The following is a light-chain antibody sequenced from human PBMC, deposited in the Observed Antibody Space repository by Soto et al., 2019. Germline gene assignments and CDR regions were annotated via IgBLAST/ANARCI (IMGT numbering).Light chain of an antibody. CDR3: QQYAYSPLK. J-gene: IGKJ4*01. V-gene: IGKV3-20*01. CDR2: DAS. Sequence: EIVLTQSPGTLSLSPGERATLSCRASRSVGNNYLAWYQQRPGQAPNLLIYDASSRATGIPDRFSGSGSGTDFTLTITRLEPEDSAMYYCQQYAYSPLKLGGGTQVDSK. CDR1: RSVGNNY.